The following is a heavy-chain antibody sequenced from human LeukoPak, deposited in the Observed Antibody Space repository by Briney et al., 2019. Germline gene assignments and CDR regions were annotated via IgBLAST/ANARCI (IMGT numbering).Heavy chain of an antibody. J-gene: IGHJ3*02. CDR1: GGTFSSYA. V-gene: IGHV1-69*05. CDR3: ARDQSRDGYNLDAFDI. Sequence: SVKVSCKASGGTFSSYAISWVRQAPGQGLEWMGGIIPIFGTASYAQKFQDRVTITTDESTSTAYMELSSLRSEDTAVYYCARDQSRDGYNLDAFDIWGQGTMVTVSS. CDR2: IIPIFGTA. D-gene: IGHD5-24*01.